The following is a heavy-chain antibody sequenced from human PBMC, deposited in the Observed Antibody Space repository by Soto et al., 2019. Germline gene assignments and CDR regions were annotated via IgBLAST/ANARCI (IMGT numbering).Heavy chain of an antibody. CDR2: IIPIFGTA. J-gene: IGHJ3*02. D-gene: IGHD5-12*01. V-gene: IGHV1-69*13. CDR1: GGTFSSYA. Sequence: ASVKVSCKASGGTFSSYAISWVRQAPGQGLEWMGGIIPIFGTANYAQKFQGRVTITADESTSTAYMELSSLRSEDTAVYYCARDRTRRDGYNRDAFDIWGQGTMVTVSS. CDR3: ARDRTRRDGYNRDAFDI.